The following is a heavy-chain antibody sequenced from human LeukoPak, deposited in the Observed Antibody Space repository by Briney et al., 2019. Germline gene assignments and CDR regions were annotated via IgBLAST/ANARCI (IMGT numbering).Heavy chain of an antibody. D-gene: IGHD3-9*01. CDR3: ARLAPGNYDILTGDPKVVFDY. CDR2: VHSSGST. CDR1: GGSISSFF. V-gene: IGHV4-59*01. J-gene: IGHJ4*02. Sequence: SETLSLTCTVSGGSISSFFWSWLRQPPGKGLEWIGYVHSSGSTKYNPSLKSRLIISVDMSKNQFSLKLRSVSVADTAVYYCARLAPGNYDILTGDPKVVFDYWGQGALVTVSS.